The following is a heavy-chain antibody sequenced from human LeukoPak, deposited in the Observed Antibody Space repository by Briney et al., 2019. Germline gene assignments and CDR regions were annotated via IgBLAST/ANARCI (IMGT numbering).Heavy chain of an antibody. CDR2: INSDGSGT. Sequence: GGALRLSCATSGFTFTSYWMRWVRQAPGKGLVWVSRINSDGSGTDYADSVKDRFTISRDNAKNTLFLQMNSLRAEDTDVYYCAREDDDGDYFTWGQGTLVTVSS. J-gene: IGHJ5*02. CDR1: GFTFTSYW. D-gene: IGHD4-17*01. V-gene: IGHV3-74*01. CDR3: AREDDDGDYFT.